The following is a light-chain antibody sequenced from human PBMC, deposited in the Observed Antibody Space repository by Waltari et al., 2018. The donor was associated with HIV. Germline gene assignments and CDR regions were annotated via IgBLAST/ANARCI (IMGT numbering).Light chain of an antibody. CDR3: QQYRSPPRA. CDR2: DGS. V-gene: IGKV3-20*01. J-gene: IGKJ1*01. CDR1: YSLSSDY. Sequence: IVLTQSPGTLSFSPWESATLSCRASYSLSSDYLAWYQQKPGQPPRLLIYDGSKRATGIPDRFSGSGSGTDFTLTISRLEPEDFAVYYCQQYRSPPRAFGQGTKVEIK.